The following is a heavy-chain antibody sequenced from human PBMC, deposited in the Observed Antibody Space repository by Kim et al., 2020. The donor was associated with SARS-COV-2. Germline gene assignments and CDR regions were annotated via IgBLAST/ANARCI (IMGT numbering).Heavy chain of an antibody. Sequence: GGSLRLSCAASGFTFSNAWMSWVRQAPGKGLEWVGRIKSKTDGGTTDYAAPVKGRFTISRDDSNNTLYLQMNSLKTEDAAVYYCTTDDVYGDYWLAGDYLDCWVQGTLVTVSS. V-gene: IGHV3-15*01. CDR2: IKSKTDGGTT. D-gene: IGHD4-17*01. CDR1: GFTFSNAW. J-gene: IGHJ4*02. CDR3: TTDDVYGDYWLAGDYLDC.